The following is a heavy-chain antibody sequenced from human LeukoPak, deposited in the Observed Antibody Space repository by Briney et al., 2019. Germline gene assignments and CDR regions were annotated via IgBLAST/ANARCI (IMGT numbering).Heavy chain of an antibody. V-gene: IGHV3-21*01. CDR1: GFTFSSYE. J-gene: IGHJ6*03. D-gene: IGHD6-19*01. Sequence: GSLRLSCAASGFTFSSYEMNWVRQAPGKGLEWVSSISSSSSYIYYADSVKGRFTISRDNAKNSLYLQMNSLRAEDTAVYYCARHGSGWPYYMDVWGKGTTVTVSS. CDR2: ISSSSSYI. CDR3: ARHGSGWPYYMDV.